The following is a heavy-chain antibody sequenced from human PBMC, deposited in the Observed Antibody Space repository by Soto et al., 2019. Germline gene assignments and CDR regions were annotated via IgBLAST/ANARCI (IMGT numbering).Heavy chain of an antibody. D-gene: IGHD4-17*01. CDR3: ARWDGYGDV. Sequence: EVQLLEYGGGLVQPGGSLRLSYAASGFSFSTYSMAWVRQTPGKGLAWVSGLSGGGSNTFYADSVQGRFTISVDNSKNTVYLQMNSLRVEDTAVYYCARWDGYGDVWGQGTLVTVSS. V-gene: IGHV3-23*01. CDR2: LSGGGSNT. J-gene: IGHJ4*02. CDR1: GFSFSTYS.